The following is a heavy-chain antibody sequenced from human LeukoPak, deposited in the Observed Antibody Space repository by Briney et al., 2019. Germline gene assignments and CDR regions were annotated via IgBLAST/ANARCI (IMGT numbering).Heavy chain of an antibody. D-gene: IGHD5-18*01. V-gene: IGHV3-23*01. CDR1: GFTFSSYA. Sequence: GGSLRLSCAASGFTFSSYAMSWVRQAPGKGLEWVSAISGSGGSTYYADSVKGRFTTSRDNSKNTLYLQMNSLRAEDTAVYYCAKDKRGYSYGYDYWGQGTLVTVSS. CDR2: ISGSGGST. CDR3: AKDKRGYSYGYDY. J-gene: IGHJ4*02.